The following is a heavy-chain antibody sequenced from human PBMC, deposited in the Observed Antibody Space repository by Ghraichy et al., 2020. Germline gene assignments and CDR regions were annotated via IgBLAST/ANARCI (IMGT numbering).Heavy chain of an antibody. CDR1: GFTFSSYA. D-gene: IGHD3-3*01. V-gene: IGHV3-23*01. CDR2: ISGSGGST. CDR3: AKGEWSDPYYFDY. J-gene: IGHJ4*02. Sequence: GESLNISCAASGFTFSSYAMSWVRQAPGKGLEWVSAISGSGGSTYYADSVEGRFTISRDNSKNTLHLQMNSLRAEDTAVYYCAKGEWSDPYYFDYWGQGTLVTVFS.